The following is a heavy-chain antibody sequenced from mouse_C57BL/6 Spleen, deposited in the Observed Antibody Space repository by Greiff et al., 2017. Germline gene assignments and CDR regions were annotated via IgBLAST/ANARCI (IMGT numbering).Heavy chain of an antibody. CDR2: IDPSDSYT. J-gene: IGHJ4*01. Sequence: VQLQQPGAELVMPGASVKLSCKASGYTFTSYWMHWVKQRPGQGLEWIGEIDPSDSYTNYNQKFKGKSTLTVDKSSSTAYMQLSSPTSEDSAVYYCARDDYGGDAMDYWGQGTSVTVSS. V-gene: IGHV1-69*01. CDR1: GYTFTSYW. D-gene: IGHD2-4*01. CDR3: ARDDYGGDAMDY.